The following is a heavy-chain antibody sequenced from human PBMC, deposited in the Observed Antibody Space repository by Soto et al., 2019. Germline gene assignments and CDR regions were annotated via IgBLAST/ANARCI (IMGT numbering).Heavy chain of an antibody. D-gene: IGHD6-13*01. Sequence: QVQLVESGGGVVQPGRSLRLSCVASGFIFSSYGMHWVRQAPGKXLEWVAVVWFDGSNEFYADSVKGRFTISRDNSKKTLFLQMNSLRAEDTAVYYCAKMVGVSVAAAGFDLWGQGTLVTVSS. CDR1: GFIFSSYG. CDR2: VWFDGSNE. V-gene: IGHV3-33*06. CDR3: AKMVGVSVAAAGFDL. J-gene: IGHJ4*02.